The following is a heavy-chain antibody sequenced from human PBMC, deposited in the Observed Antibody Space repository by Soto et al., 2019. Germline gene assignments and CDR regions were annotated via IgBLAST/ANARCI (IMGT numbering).Heavy chain of an antibody. J-gene: IGHJ4*02. Sequence: VQLLESGGGLVQPGGSLRLSCAASGFSFSAYAMTWVRQAPGKGLEWVSSISGGGGIAYYADSVRDRFTISRYNSVNTLYLQMNSLRAEDTAVYYCAKRQCGKSARPDIDNAVQGTLDTVSS. CDR2: ISGGGGIA. D-gene: IGHD6-6*01. CDR1: GFSFSAYA. V-gene: IGHV3-23*01. CDR3: AKRQCGKSARPDIDN.